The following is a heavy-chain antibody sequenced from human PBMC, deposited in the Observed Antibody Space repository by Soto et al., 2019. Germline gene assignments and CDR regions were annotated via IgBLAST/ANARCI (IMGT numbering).Heavy chain of an antibody. CDR2: ISSSGMST. D-gene: IGHD1-20*01. Sequence: EVQLLDSGGGLVQPGGSLGLSCAASGFTFSTSAMSWVRQAPGKGLEWVSGISSSGMSTYYVDSVKGRFTISRDNSKNTLSLQMNSLRVEDTAVYYCAKLIGRYHFDCWGQGALVTVSS. CDR1: GFTFSTSA. V-gene: IGHV3-23*01. J-gene: IGHJ4*02. CDR3: AKLIGRYHFDC.